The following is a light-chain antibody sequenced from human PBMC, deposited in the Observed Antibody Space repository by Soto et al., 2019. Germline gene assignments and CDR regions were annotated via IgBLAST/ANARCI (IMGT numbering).Light chain of an antibody. Sequence: QSVLTQPPSVSAAPGQTVTISCSGSSSNIGNNYLSWYQQLPGTAPKLLIYDTDKRPSGIPDRFSGSTSGTSAALGITGLQTGDEDDYYCGTWDSSLSAHVFGGGTQLTVL. CDR3: GTWDSSLSAHV. J-gene: IGLJ3*02. V-gene: IGLV1-51*01. CDR1: SSNIGNNY. CDR2: DTD.